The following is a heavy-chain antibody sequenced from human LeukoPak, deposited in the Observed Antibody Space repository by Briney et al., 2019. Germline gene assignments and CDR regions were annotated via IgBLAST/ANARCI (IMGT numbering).Heavy chain of an antibody. CDR1: GDSSSPFY. CDR2: ISDSGSP. V-gene: IGHV4-59*01. D-gene: IGHD3-3*01. CDR3: AKVSASTVSGVERLGADFEY. J-gene: IGHJ4*02. Sequence: PWETLSLTCSASGDSSSPFYCNWIRQSPGKGLEWIGYISDSGSPNFHPSLKDRLTTYAGASNRQFSLRLTTVTAADTAVYSCAKVSASTVSGVERLGADFEYWGRGILVTVSS.